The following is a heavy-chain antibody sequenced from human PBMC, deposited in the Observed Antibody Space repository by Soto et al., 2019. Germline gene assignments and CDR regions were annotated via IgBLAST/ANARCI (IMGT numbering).Heavy chain of an antibody. D-gene: IGHD6-6*01. CDR3: AGDAAIGQLVGESDWFDP. V-gene: IGHV1-46*01. CDR2: INPSGGST. J-gene: IGHJ5*02. CDR1: GYTFTSYY. Sequence: ASVKVSCKASGYTFTSYYMHWVRQAPGQGLEWMGIINPSGGSTSYAQKLQGRVTMTTDTSTSTVYMELSSLRSDDTAVYYCAGDAAIGQLVGESDWFDPWGQGTLVTVSS.